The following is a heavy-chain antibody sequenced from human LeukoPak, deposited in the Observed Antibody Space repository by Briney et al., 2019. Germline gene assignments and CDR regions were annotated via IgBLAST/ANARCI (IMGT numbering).Heavy chain of an antibody. Sequence: PSETLSLTCTVSGESVSGFYWNWIRQPPGKGLEWMGYIYYSGSTNYNPSLKSRVTISIDTSKNQFSLKLSSVTAADTAVYYCARSGYYLGDFDYWGQGTLVTVSS. J-gene: IGHJ4*02. D-gene: IGHD3-22*01. CDR2: IYYSGST. V-gene: IGHV4-59*02. CDR1: GESVSGFY. CDR3: ARSGYYLGDFDY.